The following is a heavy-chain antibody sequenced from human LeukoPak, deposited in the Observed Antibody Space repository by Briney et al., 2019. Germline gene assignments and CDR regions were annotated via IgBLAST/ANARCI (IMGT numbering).Heavy chain of an antibody. J-gene: IGHJ3*02. D-gene: IGHD3-22*01. V-gene: IGHV3-33*01. CDR2: IWYDGINK. CDR1: GFTFRTFG. Sequence: PGGSLRLSCAASGFTFRTFGMHWLRQAPGKGLEWVAIIWYDGINKYCADSVKGRFTISRDNSKNTLYPQMNSLRAEDTAVYYCARDYYDSSGQLHAGAHAFDIWGQGTMVTVSS. CDR3: ARDYYDSSGQLHAGAHAFDI.